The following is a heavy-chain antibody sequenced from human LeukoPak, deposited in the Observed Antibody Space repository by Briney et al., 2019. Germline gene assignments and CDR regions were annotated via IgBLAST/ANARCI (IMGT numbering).Heavy chain of an antibody. CDR2: INSDGSST. V-gene: IGHV3-74*01. CDR1: GFTLSSYW. J-gene: IGHJ4*02. Sequence: PGGSLRLSCAVSGFTLSSYWMHWVRQAPGKGLGWVSRINSDGSSTSYADSAKGRFTISRDNAKNTLYLQRNSLRAEDPPVYYCARGVSGIVVAPAAIDYWGQGTLVTVSS. D-gene: IGHD2-2*01. CDR3: ARGVSGIVVAPAAIDY.